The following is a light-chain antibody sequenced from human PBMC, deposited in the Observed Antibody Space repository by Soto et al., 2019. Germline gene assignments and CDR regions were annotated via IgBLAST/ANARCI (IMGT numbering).Light chain of an antibody. Sequence: SPGTLSVSPGERATLSCRASQSVSSNLAWYQQKPGQAPRLLIYGASTRATGIPARFSGSGSGTEFTLTISSLQSEDFAVYYCQQYNNWPPWTFGQGTKVDIK. CDR2: GAS. CDR3: QQYNNWPPWT. CDR1: QSVSSN. J-gene: IGKJ1*01. V-gene: IGKV3-15*01.